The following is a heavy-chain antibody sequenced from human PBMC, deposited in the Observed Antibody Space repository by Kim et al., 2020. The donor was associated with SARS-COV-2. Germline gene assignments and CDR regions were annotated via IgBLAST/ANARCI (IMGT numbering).Heavy chain of an antibody. V-gene: IGHV3-23*01. CDR2: ISGSGGST. Sequence: GGSLRLSCAASGFTFSSYAMSWVRQAPGKGLEWVSAISGSGGSTYYADSVKGRFTISRDNSKNTLYLQMNSLRAEDTAVYYCAKVWEQWLVVGGYDYWGQGTLVTVSS. D-gene: IGHD6-19*01. CDR1: GFTFSSYA. CDR3: AKVWEQWLVVGGYDY. J-gene: IGHJ4*02.